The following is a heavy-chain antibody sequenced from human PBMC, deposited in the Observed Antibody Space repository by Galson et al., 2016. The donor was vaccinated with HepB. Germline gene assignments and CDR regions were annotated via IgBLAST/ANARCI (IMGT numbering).Heavy chain of an antibody. V-gene: IGHV2-5*02. CDR2: IYWDDDK. CDR1: GFSLSTRGEG. D-gene: IGHD5-12*01. Sequence: PALVKPTQTLTLTCTFSGFSLSTRGEGVGWIRQPPGKALEWLALIYWDDDKRYQSSLQTRVTITRGTSENQVVFTMTNMDPVDTATYFCAHRRIRGLRDIVDTNWFDPWGQGILVTVSS. J-gene: IGHJ5*02. CDR3: AHRRIRGLRDIVDTNWFDP.